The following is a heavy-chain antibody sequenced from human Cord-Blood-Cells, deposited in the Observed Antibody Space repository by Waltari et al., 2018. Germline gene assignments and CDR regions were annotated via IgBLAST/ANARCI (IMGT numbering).Heavy chain of an antibody. Sequence: QVQLVQSGAEVKKPGASVKVSCKASGYTFTGYYMHWVPQAPGQGLEWIGWINPARGGTSYARRFQGRVTMTGDTSISVAYMELRRLRSDEPAVYYCARRGTGSPVSFDYWGQRTLVTVSS. J-gene: IGHJ4*02. D-gene: IGHD7-27*01. V-gene: IGHV1-2*02. CDR3: ARRGTGSPVSFDY. CDR1: GYTFTGYY. CDR2: INPARGGT.